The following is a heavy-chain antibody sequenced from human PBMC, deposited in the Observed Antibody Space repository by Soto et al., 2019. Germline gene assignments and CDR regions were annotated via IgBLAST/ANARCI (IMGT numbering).Heavy chain of an antibody. CDR1: GGSISGYY. J-gene: IGHJ3*02. V-gene: IGHV4-59*08. D-gene: IGHD2-2*02. CDR3: ARRGGCSSTSCYIVPDAFDI. CDR2: IYYSGTT. Sequence: SETLSLTCTVSGGSISGYYWSWIRQPPGKGLEWIGYIYYSGTTNYNPSLKSRVTISVDTSKNQFSLKLSSVTAADTAVYYCARRGGCSSTSCYIVPDAFDIWGQGTMVTVSS.